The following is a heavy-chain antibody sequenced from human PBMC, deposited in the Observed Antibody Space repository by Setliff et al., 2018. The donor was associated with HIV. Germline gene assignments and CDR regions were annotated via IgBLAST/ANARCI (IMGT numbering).Heavy chain of an antibody. D-gene: IGHD4-4*01. Sequence: ASVKVSCKASGYSFTTYGISWVRQAPGQGLEWMGWISAKNGNTNYAQNLQGRVSMTTDTSTSTAYMELRSLRSEDTAVYYCARDAFDYTAYYYSYMDVWGKGTTVTVSS. J-gene: IGHJ6*03. V-gene: IGHV1-18*01. CDR2: ISAKNGNT. CDR1: GYSFTTYG. CDR3: ARDAFDYTAYYYSYMDV.